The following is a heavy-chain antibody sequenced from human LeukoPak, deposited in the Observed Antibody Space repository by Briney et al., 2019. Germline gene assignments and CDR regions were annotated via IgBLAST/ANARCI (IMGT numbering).Heavy chain of an antibody. D-gene: IGHD4-17*01. Sequence: GGSLRLSCAASGFTVSSNYMSWVRQAPGKGLEWVSVIYSGGSTYYADSVKGRFTISRDNSKNTLYLQMNGLRAEDTAVYYCVRGKRDYGDRIWTSYYYYYYMDVWGKGTTVTISS. CDR1: GFTVSSNY. CDR3: VRGKRDYGDRIWTSYYYYYYMDV. V-gene: IGHV3-53*01. CDR2: IYSGGST. J-gene: IGHJ6*03.